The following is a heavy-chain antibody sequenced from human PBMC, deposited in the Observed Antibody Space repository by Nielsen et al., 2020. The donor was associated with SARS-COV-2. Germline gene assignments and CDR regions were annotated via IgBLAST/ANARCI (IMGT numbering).Heavy chain of an antibody. CDR2: ISGNGGST. CDR3: AKAHPRAGTYYYYGMDV. D-gene: IGHD6-19*01. J-gene: IGHJ6*02. V-gene: IGHV3-23*01. CDR1: GFTFSSYA. Sequence: GESLKISCAASGFTFSSYAMRWVRQAPGKGLEWVSAISGNGGSTYYADSVKGRFTISRDNSKNTLYLQMNSLRAEDTAVYYCAKAHPRAGTYYYYGMDVWGQGTTVTVSS.